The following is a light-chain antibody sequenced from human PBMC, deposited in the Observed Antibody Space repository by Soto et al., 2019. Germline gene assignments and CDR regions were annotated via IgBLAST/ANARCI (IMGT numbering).Light chain of an antibody. V-gene: IGKV3D-20*02. CDR1: QNVKSNY. Sequence: EIVLTQSPGTLSLSPGERATLSCRASQNVKSNYVAWYQQKPGQAPRLLIYAASRRASGIPDRFSGSGSGTDFSLIISRLEPGDFAVYYCQQRSNWQLTFGQGTKVDIK. CDR2: AAS. J-gene: IGKJ1*01. CDR3: QQRSNWQLT.